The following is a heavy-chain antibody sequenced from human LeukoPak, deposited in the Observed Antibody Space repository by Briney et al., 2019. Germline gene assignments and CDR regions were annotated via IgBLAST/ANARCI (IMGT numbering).Heavy chain of an antibody. CDR2: IIPIFGTA. V-gene: IGHV1-69*13. D-gene: IGHD1-26*01. Sequence: SVKVSRKASGGTFSSYAISWVRQAPGQGLEWMGGIIPIFGTANYAQKFQGRATITADESTSTAYMELSSLRSEDTAVYYCGVGATPDAFDIWGQGTMVTVSS. CDR3: GVGATPDAFDI. CDR1: GGTFSSYA. J-gene: IGHJ3*02.